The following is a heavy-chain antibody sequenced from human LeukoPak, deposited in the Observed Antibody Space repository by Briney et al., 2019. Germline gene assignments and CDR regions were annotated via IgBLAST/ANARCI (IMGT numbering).Heavy chain of an antibody. V-gene: IGHV4-34*01. CDR3: ARRRLGYCSSTSCRGGYSDY. CDR2: INHSGST. CDR1: GGSFSGYY. D-gene: IGHD2-2*03. Sequence: SETLSHTCAVYGGSFSGYYWSWIRQPPGKGLEWIGEINHSGSTNYNPSLKSRVTISVDTSKNQFSLKLSSVTAADTAVYYCARRRLGYCSSTSCRGGYSDYWGQGTLVTVSS. J-gene: IGHJ4*02.